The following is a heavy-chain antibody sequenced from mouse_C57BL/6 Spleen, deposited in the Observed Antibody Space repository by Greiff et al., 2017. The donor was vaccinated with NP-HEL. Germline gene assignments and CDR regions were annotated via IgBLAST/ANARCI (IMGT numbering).Heavy chain of an antibody. J-gene: IGHJ3*01. CDR2: INPGSGGT. CDR1: GYAFTNYL. V-gene: IGHV1-54*01. CDR3: ARKGIYYGSSYGFAY. D-gene: IGHD1-1*01. Sequence: QVQLQQSGAELVRPGTSVKVSCKASGYAFTNYLIEWVKQRPGQGLEWIGVINPGSGGTNYNEKFEGKATLTADKSSSTAYMQLSSLTSEDSAVYFCARKGIYYGSSYGFAYWGQGTLVTVSA.